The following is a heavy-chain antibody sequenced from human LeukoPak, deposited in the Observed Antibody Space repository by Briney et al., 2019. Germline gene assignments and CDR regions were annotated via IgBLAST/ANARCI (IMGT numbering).Heavy chain of an antibody. V-gene: IGHV3-11*05. Sequence: PGGSLGLSCVASGFIFSDYYMNWIRQAPGKGLEWVSYISRSGTYTGYADSVKGRFTTSRDNAKNSLYLQMNSLRGEDTAVYYCASDPGIAELGGVWGQGTPVTVSS. CDR3: ASDPGIAELGGV. CDR1: GFIFSDYY. J-gene: IGHJ4*02. CDR2: ISRSGTYT. D-gene: IGHD6-13*01.